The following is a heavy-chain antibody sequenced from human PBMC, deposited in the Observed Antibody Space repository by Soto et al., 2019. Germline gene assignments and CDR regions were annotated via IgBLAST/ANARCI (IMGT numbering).Heavy chain of an antibody. J-gene: IGHJ5*02. CDR1: GITSTTYA. CDR2: INTGNGNT. D-gene: IGHD5-12*01. V-gene: IGHV1-3*04. CDR3: ARAISGYVT. Sequence: QVQLVQSGAEVKKPGASVKVSCKASGITSTTYAIHWVRQAPGQGLEWMGWINTGNGNTRYSQRFLGRVSLTTDTPTSTASMDLSSLTSEDTAVYYCARAISGYVTWGQGTLITVSS.